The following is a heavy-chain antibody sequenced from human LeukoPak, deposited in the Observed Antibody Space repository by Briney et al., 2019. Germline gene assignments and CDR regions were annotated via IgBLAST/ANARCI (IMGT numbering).Heavy chain of an antibody. J-gene: IGHJ4*02. D-gene: IGHD6-13*01. Sequence: GGSLRLSCAASGFTVSSNYMSWVRQAPGKGLEWVSVIYSGGSTYYADSVKGRFTISRDNSKNTLYLQMNSLGAEDTAVYYCAGDIAAGTFDYWGQGTLVTVSS. CDR1: GFTVSSNY. V-gene: IGHV3-66*01. CDR3: AGDIAAGTFDY. CDR2: IYSGGST.